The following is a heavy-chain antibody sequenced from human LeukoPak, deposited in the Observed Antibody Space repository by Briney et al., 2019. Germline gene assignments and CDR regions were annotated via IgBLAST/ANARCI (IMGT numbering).Heavy chain of an antibody. CDR3: ARRDCSGGSCHHDY. V-gene: IGHV4-59*08. J-gene: IGHJ4*02. CDR1: GGSIGSYY. CDR2: IYYSGST. Sequence: SETLSLTCTVSGGSIGSYYWSWIRQPPGKGLEWIGYIYYSGSTNYNPSLKSRVTISVDTSKNQFSLKLSSVTAADTAVYYCARRDCSGGSCHHDYWGQGTLVTVSS. D-gene: IGHD2-15*01.